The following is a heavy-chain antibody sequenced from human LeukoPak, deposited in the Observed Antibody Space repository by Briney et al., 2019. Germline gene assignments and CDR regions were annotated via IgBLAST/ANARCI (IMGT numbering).Heavy chain of an antibody. D-gene: IGHD7-27*01. CDR2: IYYRGNT. CDR1: GGSISTSNYY. V-gene: IGHV4-39*02. CDR3: ARDTIPPRNATEQKTGTYY. J-gene: IGHJ4*02. Sequence: SETLSLTCTVSGGSISTSNYYWAWIRQPPGKGLQWIGSIYYRGNTYYNPSLKSRVTMSVDTSKNQFSLRLTSVTAADTALYYCARDTIPPRNATEQKTGTYYWGQGTLVTVSS.